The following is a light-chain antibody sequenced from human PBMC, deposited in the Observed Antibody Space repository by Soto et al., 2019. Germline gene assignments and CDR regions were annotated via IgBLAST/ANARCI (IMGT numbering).Light chain of an antibody. V-gene: IGKV1-39*01. Sequence: DIQMTQSPSSLSASVGDRVTITCRASQNIDYYLNWYQQKPGKAPKLLIYAASPFQSGVPSRFSGMGSGTDYSLTISSLQPEDFATYYCQQSYSTPRTFGQGTKVEIK. CDR2: AAS. CDR1: QNIDYY. CDR3: QQSYSTPRT. J-gene: IGKJ1*01.